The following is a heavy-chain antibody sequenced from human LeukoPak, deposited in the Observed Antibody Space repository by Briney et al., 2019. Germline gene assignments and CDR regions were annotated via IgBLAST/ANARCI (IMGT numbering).Heavy chain of an antibody. Sequence: PSETLSLTCTVSGGSISSSSYYWGWIRQPPGKGLEWIGSFFYSGSTYYNPSLKSRVTMSVDTSKNQFSLNLSSVTAADTAVYYCARDRQHRDAFDVWGQGTMVTVPS. CDR2: FFYSGST. J-gene: IGHJ3*01. CDR1: GGSISSSSYY. V-gene: IGHV4-39*07. CDR3: ARDRQHRDAFDV.